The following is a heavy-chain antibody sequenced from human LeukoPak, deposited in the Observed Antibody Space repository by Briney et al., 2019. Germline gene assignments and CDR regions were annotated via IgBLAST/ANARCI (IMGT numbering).Heavy chain of an antibody. V-gene: IGHV4-31*03. D-gene: IGHD6-19*01. CDR1: GGSISSGGYY. J-gene: IGHJ5*02. Sequence: SETLSLTCTVSGGSISSGGYYWSWTRQHPGKGLEWIGYIYYSGSTYYNPSLKSRVTISVDTSKNQFSLKLSSVTAADTAVYYCAREISSGIAVAFDPWGQGTLVTVSS. CDR3: AREISSGIAVAFDP. CDR2: IYYSGST.